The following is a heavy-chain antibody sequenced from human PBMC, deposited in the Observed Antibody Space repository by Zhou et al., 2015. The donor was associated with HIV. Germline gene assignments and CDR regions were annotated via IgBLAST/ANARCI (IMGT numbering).Heavy chain of an antibody. CDR3: AREGRDGYNYYFDY. D-gene: IGHD5-24*01. CDR1: GYTFSRYG. J-gene: IGHJ4*02. Sequence: QVQLVQSGAEVKKPGASVKVSCKASGYTFSRYGITWVRQAPGHGLEWMGWISVNNGNVKYAQNLQGRVTMTTDTSTSTAYMELRSLRSDDTAVYYCAREGRDGYNYYFDYVGQGTLVTVSS. CDR2: ISVNNGNV. V-gene: IGHV1-18*01.